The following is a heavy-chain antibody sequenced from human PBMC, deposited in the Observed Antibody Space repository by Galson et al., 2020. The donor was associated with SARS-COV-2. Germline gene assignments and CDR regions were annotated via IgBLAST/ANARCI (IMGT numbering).Heavy chain of an antibody. D-gene: IGHD6-13*01. J-gene: IGHJ5*02. V-gene: IGHV1-24*01. CDR3: ATSPAAAPSNWFDP. CDR2: FDPEDGET. Sequence: ASVKVSCKVSGYTLTELSMHWVRQAPGKGLEWMGGFDPEDGETIYAQKFQGRVTMTEDTSTDTAYMELSSLRSEDTAVYYCATSPAAAPSNWFDPWGQNPGHRLL. CDR1: GYTLTELS.